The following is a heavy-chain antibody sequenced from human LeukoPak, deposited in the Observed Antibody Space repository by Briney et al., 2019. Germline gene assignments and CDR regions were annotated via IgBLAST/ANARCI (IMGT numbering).Heavy chain of an antibody. CDR1: GYTFTSYD. CDR3: DRGLRSIGYSYGNVY. J-gene: IGHJ4*02. D-gene: IGHD5-18*01. Sequence: ASVKVSCKASGYTFTSYDINWARQATGQGLEWMGWMTPNSANTGYAQKFQGRVTITRNTSISTANMELSSLRLKATAVSHCDRGLRSIGYSYGNVYWGQGTVVSVCS. V-gene: IGHV1-8*03. CDR2: MTPNSANT.